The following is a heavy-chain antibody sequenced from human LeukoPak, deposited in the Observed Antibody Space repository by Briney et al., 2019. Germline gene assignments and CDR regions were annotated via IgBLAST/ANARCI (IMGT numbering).Heavy chain of an antibody. V-gene: IGHV3-21*01. J-gene: IGHJ3*02. Sequence: GGSLRLSCAASGFTFSSYTMNWVRQAPGKGLEWVSSIIRGSGYIYYADSVKGRFTISRDNPKNSLYLQMNSLRAEDTAVYCCARGDYGDDHAFDIWGQGTMVTVSS. CDR2: IIRGSGYI. CDR1: GFTFSSYT. CDR3: ARGDYGDDHAFDI. D-gene: IGHD4-17*01.